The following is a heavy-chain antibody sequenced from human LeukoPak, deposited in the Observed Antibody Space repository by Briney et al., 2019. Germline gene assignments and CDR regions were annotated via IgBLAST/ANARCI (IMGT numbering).Heavy chain of an antibody. CDR1: GFTFSSYS. J-gene: IGHJ4*02. D-gene: IGHD3-10*01. V-gene: IGHV3-21*01. CDR2: ISSSSSHI. CDR3: ARDLKLAYYYGSGSPT. Sequence: GGSLRLSCAASGFTFSSYSMNWVRQAPGKGLEWVSSISSSSSHIYYADSVKGRFTISRDNAKNSLYLQMNSLRAEDTAVYYCARDLKLAYYYGSGSPTWGQGTLVTASS.